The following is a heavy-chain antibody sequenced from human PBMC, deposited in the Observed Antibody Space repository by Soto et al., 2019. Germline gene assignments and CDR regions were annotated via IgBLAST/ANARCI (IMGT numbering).Heavy chain of an antibody. CDR2: IYHSGST. J-gene: IGHJ6*02. Sequence: PSDTLSLTCDVSGGSISSSNCLSSVQQPPGKGLEWIGEIYHSGSTNYNPSLKSRVTISVDKSKNQFSLKLSSVTAADTAVYYCASCLGWTYGMDVWGQGTTVTVSS. CDR1: GGSISSSNC. D-gene: IGHD2-15*01. V-gene: IGHV4-4*02. CDR3: ASCLGWTYGMDV.